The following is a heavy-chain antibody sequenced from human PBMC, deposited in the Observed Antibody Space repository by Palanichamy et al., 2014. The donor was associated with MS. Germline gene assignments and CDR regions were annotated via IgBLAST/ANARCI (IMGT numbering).Heavy chain of an antibody. V-gene: IGHV3-30-3*01. CDR2: ISYDGSNK. CDR1: GFTFSSYA. D-gene: IGHD2-8*02. CDR3: ARAWYYFDY. J-gene: IGHJ4*02. Sequence: QVQLVESGGGVVQPGRSLRLSCAASGFTFSSYAMHWVRQAPGKGLEWVAVISYDGSNKYYADSVKGRFTISRDNSKNTLYLQMNSLRAEDTAVYYCARAWYYFDYWGQGTLVAVSS.